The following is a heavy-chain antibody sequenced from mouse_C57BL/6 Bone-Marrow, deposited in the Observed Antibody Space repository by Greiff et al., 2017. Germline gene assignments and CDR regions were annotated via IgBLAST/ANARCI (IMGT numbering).Heavy chain of an antibody. D-gene: IGHD2-4*01. J-gene: IGHJ3*01. CDR3: ARGYYDYPGFAY. CDR2: IYPGSGST. Sequence: QVQLQQPGAELVKPGASVKMSCKASGYTFTSYWITWVKQRPGQGLEWIGDIYPGSGSTNYNEKFKSKATLTVDTSSSTAYMQLSSLTSEDSAVYYCARGYYDYPGFAYWGQGTLVTVSA. CDR1: GYTFTSYW. V-gene: IGHV1-55*01.